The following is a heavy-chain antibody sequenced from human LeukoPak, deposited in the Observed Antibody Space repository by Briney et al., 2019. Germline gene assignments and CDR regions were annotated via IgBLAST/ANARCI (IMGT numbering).Heavy chain of an antibody. CDR2: ISYDGSNK. CDR1: GFTFSSYG. CDR3: ANPPEYCSSTSCSGL. Sequence: GRSLRLSCAASGFTFSSYGIHWVRQAPGKGLEWGAVISYDGSNKYYADSVKGRFTISRDNSKNTLYLQMNSLRAEDTAVYYCANPPEYCSSTSCSGLWGQGTLVTVSS. J-gene: IGHJ4*02. D-gene: IGHD2-2*01. V-gene: IGHV3-30*18.